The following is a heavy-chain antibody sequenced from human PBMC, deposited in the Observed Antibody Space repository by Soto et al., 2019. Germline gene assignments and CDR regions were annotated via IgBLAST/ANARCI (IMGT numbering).Heavy chain of an antibody. CDR2: IYHSGST. Sequence: PSETLSLTCAVSGYSISSGYYWGWIRQPPGKGLEWIGSIYHSGSTYYNPSLKSRVTISVDTSKNQFSLKLSSVTAADTAVYYCARGGERITMIVVAPDYWGKGTLVTVSS. D-gene: IGHD3-22*01. J-gene: IGHJ4*02. CDR1: GYSISSGYY. CDR3: ARGGERITMIVVAPDY. V-gene: IGHV4-38-2*01.